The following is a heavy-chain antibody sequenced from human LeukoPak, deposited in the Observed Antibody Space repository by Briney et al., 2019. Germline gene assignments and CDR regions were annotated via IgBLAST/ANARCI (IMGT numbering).Heavy chain of an antibody. CDR2: VYYSGST. V-gene: IGHV4-59*01. J-gene: IGHJ4*02. D-gene: IGHD3-9*01. CDR1: GGSITGYF. Sequence: SETLSLTCTVSGGSITGYFWSWIRQPPGKGLEWIGYVYYSGSTNYNPSLKSRVTISVDTSKDQFSLNLSSVTAADTAVYYCARQLRYSFDYWGQGTLVTVSS. CDR3: ARQLRYSFDY.